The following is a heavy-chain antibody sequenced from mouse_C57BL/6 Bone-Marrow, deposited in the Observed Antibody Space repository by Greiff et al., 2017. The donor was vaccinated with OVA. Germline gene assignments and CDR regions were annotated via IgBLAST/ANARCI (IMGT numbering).Heavy chain of an antibody. D-gene: IGHD3-2*02. CDR3: ARFQLRKAWFAY. J-gene: IGHJ3*01. CDR1: GYTFTSYW. V-gene: IGHV1-53*01. Sequence: QVQLKQPGTELVKPGASVKLSCKASGYTFTSYWMHWVKQRPGQGLEWIGNINPSNGGTNYNEKFKSKATLTVDKSSSTAYMQLSSLTSEDSAVYYCARFQLRKAWFAYWGQGTLVTVSA. CDR2: INPSNGGT.